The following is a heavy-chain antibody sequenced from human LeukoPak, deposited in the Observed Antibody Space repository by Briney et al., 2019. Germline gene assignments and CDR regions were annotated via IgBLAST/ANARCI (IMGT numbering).Heavy chain of an antibody. Sequence: GGSLRLSCAASGFTFSSYWMSWVRQAPGTGLEWVANIKQDGSEKYYVDSVKGRFTISRDNAKNSLYLQMNSLRAEDTAVYYCARDISDQYGDYFDYWGQGTLVTVSS. CDR3: ARDISDQYGDYFDY. CDR2: IKQDGSEK. J-gene: IGHJ4*02. D-gene: IGHD2-2*01. CDR1: GFTFSSYW. V-gene: IGHV3-7*01.